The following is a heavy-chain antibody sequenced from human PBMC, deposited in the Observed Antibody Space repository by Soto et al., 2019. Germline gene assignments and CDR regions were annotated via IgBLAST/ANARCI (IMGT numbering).Heavy chain of an antibody. V-gene: IGHV4-30-4*01. J-gene: IGHJ4*02. CDR1: GASISNGGYF. CDR2: IHNSGSP. Sequence: QVQLQESGPGLVRPSQTLSLTCSVSGASISNGGYFWSWIRQSPGKGLEWIGHIHNSGSPYNKPSLMSRSTLAPDRSMIAFSLALPAVTAAGTALGSCARGSPTVKVDSWGQGTLVSVSA. CDR3: ARGSPTVKVDS. D-gene: IGHD3-22*01.